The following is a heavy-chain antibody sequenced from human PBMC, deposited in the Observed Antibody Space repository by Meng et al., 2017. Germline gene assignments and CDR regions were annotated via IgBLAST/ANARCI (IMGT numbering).Heavy chain of an antibody. CDR2: INPNNGGP. CDR1: GYTFTGYY. V-gene: IGHV1-2*06. Sequence: QVQRVQSGAEVTKPGASLKVSCETSGYTFTGYYLHWVRQAPGQGLEWMGRINPNNGGPSYAQNFRGRVTMTRDTSISTAYMELSSLRSDDAAVYYCARGYYDKGAFDIWGQGTMVTVSS. D-gene: IGHD3-22*01. J-gene: IGHJ3*02. CDR3: ARGYYDKGAFDI.